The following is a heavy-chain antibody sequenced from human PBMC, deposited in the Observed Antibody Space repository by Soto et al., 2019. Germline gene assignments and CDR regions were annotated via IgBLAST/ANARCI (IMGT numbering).Heavy chain of an antibody. CDR3: ARVGDGIEVPGRIQYFDH. J-gene: IGHJ4*02. CDR2: IIPIFGTA. Sequence: SVKVSCKASGGTFSSYAISWVRQAPGQGLEWMGGIIPIFGTANYAQKFQGRVTITADKSTSTAYMELSSLRSEDTAVYYCARVGDGIEVPGRIQYFDHWGQGTLVTVSS. V-gene: IGHV1-69*06. D-gene: IGHD3-10*01. CDR1: GGTFSSYA.